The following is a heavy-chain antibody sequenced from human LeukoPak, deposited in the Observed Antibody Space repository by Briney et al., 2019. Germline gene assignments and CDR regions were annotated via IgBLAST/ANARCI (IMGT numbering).Heavy chain of an antibody. CDR3: VREVRLNWYFDL. D-gene: IGHD2-2*01. J-gene: IGHJ2*01. CDR2: INAGNGNT. V-gene: IGHV1-3*01. CDR1: GYTFTSYA. Sequence: GASVKVSCKASGYTFTSYAMHWVRQAPGQRLEWMGWINAGNGNTKYSQKFQGRVTITRDTSASTAYMELSSLRSEDTAVYYCVREVRLNWYFDLWGRGTLVTVSS.